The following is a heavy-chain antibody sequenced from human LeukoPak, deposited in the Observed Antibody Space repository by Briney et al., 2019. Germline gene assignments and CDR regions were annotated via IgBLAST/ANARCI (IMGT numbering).Heavy chain of an antibody. CDR2: ISYDGSNK. CDR3: AKDPGTVTTSPHYFDY. J-gene: IGHJ4*02. Sequence: GRSLRLSCAASGFTFSSYGMHWVRQAPGKGLEWVAVISYDGSNKYYADSVKGRFTISRDNSKNTLYLQMNSLRAKDTAVYYCAKDPGTVTTSPHYFDYWGQGTLVTVSS. D-gene: IGHD4-17*01. V-gene: IGHV3-30*18. CDR1: GFTFSSYG.